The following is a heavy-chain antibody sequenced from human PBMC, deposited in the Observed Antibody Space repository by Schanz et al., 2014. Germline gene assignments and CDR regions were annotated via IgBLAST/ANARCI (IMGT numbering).Heavy chain of an antibody. V-gene: IGHV3-23*04. Sequence: EVQLVESGGGLVQPGGSLRLSCSASGFTFSIYAMHWVRQAPGKGLEWVSVIGVDGTTTYYADSVKGRFTISRDNSKNTLYLQMNSLRAEDTAVYYCAKGRFGELSAFDIWGQGTMVTVSS. D-gene: IGHD3-10*01. CDR3: AKGRFGELSAFDI. J-gene: IGHJ3*02. CDR1: GFTFSIYA. CDR2: IGVDGTTT.